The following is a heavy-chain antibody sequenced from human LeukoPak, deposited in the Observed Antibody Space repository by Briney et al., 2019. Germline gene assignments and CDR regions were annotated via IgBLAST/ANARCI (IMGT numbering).Heavy chain of an antibody. CDR3: AKEAGYYDILTGLGLPTRWNDAFDI. CDR2: INPSGGST. V-gene: IGHV1-46*01. D-gene: IGHD3-9*01. CDR1: GGTFSSYA. J-gene: IGHJ3*02. Sequence: ASVKVSCKASGGTFSSYAISWVRQAPGQGLEWMGIINPSGGSTSYAQKFQGRVTMTRDTSTSTVYMELSSLRAEDTAVYYCAKEAGYYDILTGLGLPTRWNDAFDIWGQGTMVTVSP.